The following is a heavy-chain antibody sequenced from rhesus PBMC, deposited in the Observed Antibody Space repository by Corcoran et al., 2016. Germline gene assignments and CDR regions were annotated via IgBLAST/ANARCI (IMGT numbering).Heavy chain of an antibody. CDR2: INSGGGST. CDR1: GFTFSSYW. Sequence: EVQLVESGGGLAKPGGSLRLSCAASGFTFSSYWMNWVRQAPGKGLEWVSAINSGGGSTYYADSVKGRFTISRENAKNTLYLQMDSLRAEDTAVYYCARGDYSNYFDYWGQGVLVTVSS. D-gene: IGHD4-29*01. CDR3: ARGDYSNYFDY. J-gene: IGHJ4*01. V-gene: IGHV3-14*01.